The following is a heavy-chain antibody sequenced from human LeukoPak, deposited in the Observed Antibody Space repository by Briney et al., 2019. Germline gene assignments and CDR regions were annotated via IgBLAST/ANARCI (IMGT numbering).Heavy chain of an antibody. D-gene: IGHD7-27*01. J-gene: IGHJ4*02. CDR2: IIPIFGTA. CDR3: ASVNGGSSAYFDY. V-gene: IGHV1-69*05. CDR1: GGTFSSYA. Sequence: ASAKSFCKASGGTFSSYAISRGRQDPGQRLEWMGRIIPIFGTANYAQKFQSRVTTTTNESTSTAYKVLSSLRSEDTAVYYCASVNGGSSAYFDYWGQGTLVTVSS.